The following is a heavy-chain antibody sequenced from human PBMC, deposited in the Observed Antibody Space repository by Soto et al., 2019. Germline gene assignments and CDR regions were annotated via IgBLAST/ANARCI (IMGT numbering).Heavy chain of an antibody. Sequence: PGGSLRLSCAASGFTFSSYGMHWVRQAPGKGLEWVAVMSYDGSNKYYADSVKGRFTISRDNSKNTLYLQMNSLRAEDTAVYYCAKGSSSVYYYYYGIDVWGQGTTVTVSS. D-gene: IGHD6-6*01. CDR2: MSYDGSNK. CDR1: GFTFSSYG. J-gene: IGHJ6*02. V-gene: IGHV3-30*18. CDR3: AKGSSSVYYYYYGIDV.